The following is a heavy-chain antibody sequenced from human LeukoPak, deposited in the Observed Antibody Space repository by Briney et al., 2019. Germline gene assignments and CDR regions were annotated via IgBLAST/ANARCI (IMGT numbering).Heavy chain of an antibody. V-gene: IGHV3-53*01. CDR3: ARGRWSSSGYQDY. J-gene: IGHJ4*02. Sequence: HPGGSLRLSCAAPGFIVSSNYMTWVRQAPGKGLECVSVIYGGGNTYYADSVGGRFTISRDNSKNTLYLQMNSLRVEDTAMYYCARGRWSSSGYQDYWGRGTLVTVSS. D-gene: IGHD3-22*01. CDR1: GFIVSSNY. CDR2: IYGGGNT.